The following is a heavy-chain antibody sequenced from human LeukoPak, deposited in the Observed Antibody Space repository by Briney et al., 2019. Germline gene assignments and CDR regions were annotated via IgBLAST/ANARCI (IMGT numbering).Heavy chain of an antibody. CDR3: GRHRPQVDPIDH. D-gene: IGHD5-12*01. J-gene: IGHJ4*02. V-gene: IGHV4-39*01. CDR2: VFRSGST. Sequence: SETLSLTCTVSGDFISRSSYYWAWIRQSPGKGLEYLGSVFRSGSTYYNPSLRSRVTVSVDTSKNQFSLKVFYVTAADTAVYYCGRHRPQVDPIDHWGQGILVTVSS. CDR1: GDFISRSSYY.